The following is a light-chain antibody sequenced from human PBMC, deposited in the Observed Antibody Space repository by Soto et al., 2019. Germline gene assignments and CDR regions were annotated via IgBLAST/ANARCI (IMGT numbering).Light chain of an antibody. CDR3: QSYDSGLSGHVV. CDR1: SSNIGPDVE. J-gene: IGLJ2*01. V-gene: IGLV1-40*01. CDR2: GNS. Sequence: QSVLTQPPSVSGAPGQRITISCTGNSSNIGPDVEVHWYQQLPGTAPRLIIYGNSNRPSGVPDRFSVSKSGTSASLAITGLQPEDEADYYCQSYDSGLSGHVVFGGGTKLTVL.